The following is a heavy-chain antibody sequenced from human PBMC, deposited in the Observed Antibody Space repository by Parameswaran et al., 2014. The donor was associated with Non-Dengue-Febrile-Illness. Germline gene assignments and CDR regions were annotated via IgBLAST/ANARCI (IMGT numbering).Heavy chain of an antibody. Sequence: ASVKVSCKASGYTFTDYYMHWVRQAPGQGLEWMGWINPNSGGTNYAQKFQGRVTMTRDTSISTAYMELSRLRSDDTAVYYCARDQRITMVRGASYAFDIWGQGTMVTVSS. CDR3: ARDQRITMVRGASYAFDI. CDR1: GYTFTDYY. J-gene: IGHJ3*02. CDR2: INPNSGGT. V-gene: IGHV1-2*02. D-gene: IGHD3-10*01.